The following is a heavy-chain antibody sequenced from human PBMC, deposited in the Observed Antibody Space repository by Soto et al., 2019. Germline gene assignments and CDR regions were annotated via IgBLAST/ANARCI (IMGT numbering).Heavy chain of an antibody. Sequence: PGGSLRLSCAASGYDFSPFWMHWVRQAPGKGLEWVAVISYDGSNKYYADSVKGRFTISRDNSKNTLYLQMNSLRAEDTAVYYCAKGPAIVLVPAAMNYYYGMDVWGQGTTVTVSS. J-gene: IGHJ6*02. V-gene: IGHV3-30*18. CDR3: AKGPAIVLVPAAMNYYYGMDV. D-gene: IGHD2-2*01. CDR2: ISYDGSNK. CDR1: GYDFSPFW.